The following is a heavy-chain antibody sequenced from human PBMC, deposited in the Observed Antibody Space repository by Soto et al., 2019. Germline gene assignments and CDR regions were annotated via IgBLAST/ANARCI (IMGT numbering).Heavy chain of an antibody. D-gene: IGHD6-13*01. CDR1: GGTFSSYA. CDR2: IIPIFGTA. Sequence: SVKVSCKASGGTFSSYAISWVRQAPGQGLEWMGGIIPIFGTANYAQKFQGRVTITADESTSTAYMELSSLRSEDTAVYYCASPEGIAAAVVYGMDVWGQGTTVTVSS. V-gene: IGHV1-69*13. J-gene: IGHJ6*02. CDR3: ASPEGIAAAVVYGMDV.